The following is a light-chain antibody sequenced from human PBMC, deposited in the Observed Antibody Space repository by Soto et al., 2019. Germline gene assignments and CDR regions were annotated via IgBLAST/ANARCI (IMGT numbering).Light chain of an antibody. CDR3: SAYTGSSTLYV. CDR1: SSDVGTYNY. J-gene: IGLJ1*01. CDR2: EVT. V-gene: IGLV2-14*01. Sequence: QSALTQPASVSGSPGQSITISCTGTSSDVGTYNYVSWYQQHPGKAPQVMIYEVTYRPSGVSNRFSGPKSGNTAPLTISGLQAEDEAEYYCSAYTGSSTLYVFGTGTKVTVL.